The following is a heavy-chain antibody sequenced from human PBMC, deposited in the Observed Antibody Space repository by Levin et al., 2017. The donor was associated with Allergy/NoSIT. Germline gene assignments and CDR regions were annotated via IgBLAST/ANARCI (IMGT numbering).Heavy chain of an antibody. V-gene: IGHV4-38-2*01. CDR3: ASGVTRGYFDY. CDR1: GYSISSGYY. CDR2: IYHSGST. D-gene: IGHD4-17*01. J-gene: IGHJ4*02. Sequence: SETLSLTCAVSGYSISSGYYWGWIRQPPGKGLEWIGSIYHSGSTYYNPSLKSRVTISVDTSKNQFSLKLSSVTAADTAVYYCASGVTRGYFDYWGQGTLVTVSS.